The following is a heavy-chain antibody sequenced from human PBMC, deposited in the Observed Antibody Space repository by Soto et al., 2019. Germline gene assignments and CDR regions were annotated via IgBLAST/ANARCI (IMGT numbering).Heavy chain of an antibody. CDR2: IYYSGST. CDR3: ARDSSSWYAWFDP. J-gene: IGHJ5*02. CDR1: GCSISSYY. Sequence: SETLSLTCTVSGCSISSYYWSWIRQPPGKGLEWIGYIYYSGSTNYNPSLKSRVTISVDTSKNQFSLKLSSVTAADTAVYYCARDSSSWYAWFDPWGQGTLVTVSS. D-gene: IGHD6-13*01. V-gene: IGHV4-59*01.